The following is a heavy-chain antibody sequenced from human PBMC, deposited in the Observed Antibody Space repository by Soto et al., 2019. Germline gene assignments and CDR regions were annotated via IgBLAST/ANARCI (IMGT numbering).Heavy chain of an antibody. D-gene: IGHD2-21*01. CDR3: ARDPSAGDSAGY. Sequence: QVQLVQSGAEVKKPGSSVKVSCKASGGTFSSYTIRWVRQPPGQGLEWMGRIIPILGIANYAQKFQGRVTITADKSTSTAYMELSSLRSEDTAVYYCARDPSAGDSAGYWGQGTLVTVSS. CDR2: IIPILGIA. V-gene: IGHV1-69*08. J-gene: IGHJ4*02. CDR1: GGTFSSYT.